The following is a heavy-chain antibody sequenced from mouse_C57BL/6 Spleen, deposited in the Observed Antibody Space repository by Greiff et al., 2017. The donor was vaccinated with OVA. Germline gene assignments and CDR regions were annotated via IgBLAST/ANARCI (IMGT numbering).Heavy chain of an antibody. J-gene: IGHJ4*01. D-gene: IGHD1-1*01. CDR1: GYAFTNYL. CDR3: ARSPYYYGSSYTAMDY. V-gene: IGHV1-54*01. Sequence: VQLQQSGAELVRPGTSVKVSCKASGYAFTNYLIEWVKQRPGQGLEWIGVINPGSGGTNYNEKFKGKATLTADKSSSTAYMQLSSLTSEDSAVYFCARSPYYYGSSYTAMDYWGQGTSVTVSS. CDR2: INPGSGGT.